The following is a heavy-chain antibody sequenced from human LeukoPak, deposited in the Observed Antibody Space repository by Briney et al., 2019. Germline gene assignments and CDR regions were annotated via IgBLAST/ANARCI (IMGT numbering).Heavy chain of an antibody. CDR2: VYYTGST. D-gene: IGHD2-15*01. CDR3: ARGGCSGGSCREGYFDY. Sequence: SETLSLTCTVSGGSISTYYWSWIRQPPGKGLEWIGYVYYTGSTNYNPSLKSRVTISVDTSKNQFSLKLSSVTAADTAVYYCARGGCSGGSCREGYFDYWGQGTLVTVSS. V-gene: IGHV4-59*01. CDR1: GGSISTYY. J-gene: IGHJ4*02.